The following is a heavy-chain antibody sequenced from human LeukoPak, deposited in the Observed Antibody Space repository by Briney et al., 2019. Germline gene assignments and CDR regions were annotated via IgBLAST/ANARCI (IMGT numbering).Heavy chain of an antibody. CDR1: GFTFSSYE. CDR3: ARDGSQWLDNVFDT. CDR2: ISSRGSTI. J-gene: IGHJ3*02. D-gene: IGHD6-19*01. V-gene: IGHV3-48*03. Sequence: GGSLRLSCAASGFTFSSYEMNWVRQAPGKGLEWVSYISSRGSTIYYADSVKGRFTISRDNAKNSLYLQMNSLRAEDTAVYYCARDGSQWLDNVFDTWGQGTMVTVSS.